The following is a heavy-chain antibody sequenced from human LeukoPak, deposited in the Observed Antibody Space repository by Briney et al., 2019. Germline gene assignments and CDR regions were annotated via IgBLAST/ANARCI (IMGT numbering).Heavy chain of an antibody. CDR2: ISYDGSNK. D-gene: IGHD3-10*01. CDR3: ARSRRPSYCLDY. Sequence: GGSLRLSCAASGFTFSSYGMHWVRQAPGKGLEWVAVISYDGSNKYYADSVKGRFTISRDNSKNTLYLQMNSLRAEDTAVYYCARSRRPSYCLDYWGQGTLVTVSS. J-gene: IGHJ4*02. V-gene: IGHV3-30*03. CDR1: GFTFSSYG.